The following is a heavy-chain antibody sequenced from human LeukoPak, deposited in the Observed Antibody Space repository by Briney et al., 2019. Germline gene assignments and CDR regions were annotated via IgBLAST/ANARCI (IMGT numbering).Heavy chain of an antibody. CDR3: ARAPYSGGWYLMY. CDR2: IRQDGNEQ. V-gene: IGHV3-7*01. D-gene: IGHD6-19*01. J-gene: IGHJ4*02. Sequence: PGGSLRLSCAASGFTFSSYWMTWVRQAPGKGLEWVANIRQDGNEQYYMDSVKGRFTFSRDNAKNSLFLQMNSLRAEDTAVYYCARAPYSGGWYLMYWGQGTLVTVSS. CDR1: GFTFSSYW.